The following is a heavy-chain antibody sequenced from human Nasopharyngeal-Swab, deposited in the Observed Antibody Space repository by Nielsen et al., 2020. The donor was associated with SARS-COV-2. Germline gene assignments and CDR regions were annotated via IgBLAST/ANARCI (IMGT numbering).Heavy chain of an antibody. D-gene: IGHD3-3*01. CDR3: ARDTVFGLALYYNYAMGV. CDR1: GGNFNNYA. Sequence: SVKVSCKVSGGNFNNYAVSWVRQPPGHGLEWMGGIIPKFGTTNYAHKFQDRTTITADQSTRTAYMELSSLKFEDTAVYYCARDTVFGLALYYNYAMGVWGQGTTVTVSS. CDR2: IIPKFGTT. V-gene: IGHV1-69*13. J-gene: IGHJ6*02.